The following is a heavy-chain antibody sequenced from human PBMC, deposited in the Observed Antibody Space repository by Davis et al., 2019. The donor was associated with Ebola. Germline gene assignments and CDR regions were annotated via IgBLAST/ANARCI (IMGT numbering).Heavy chain of an antibody. CDR2: IIPIFGTA. V-gene: IGHV1-69*13. CDR1: GYTFTSYY. Sequence: SVKVSCKASGYTFTSYYMHWVRQAPGQGLEWMGGIIPIFGTANYAQKFQGRVTITADESTSTAYMELRSLRSDDTAVYYCARVLGTYYFDYWGQGTLVTVSS. CDR3: ARVLGTYYFDY. J-gene: IGHJ4*02.